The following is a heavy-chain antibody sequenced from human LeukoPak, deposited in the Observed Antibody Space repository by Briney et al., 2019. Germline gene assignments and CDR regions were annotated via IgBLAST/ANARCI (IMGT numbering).Heavy chain of an antibody. J-gene: IGHJ6*03. V-gene: IGHV4-59*01. CDR1: GGSISSYY. D-gene: IGHD1-1*01. CDR3: ARLGRYRKTYYYYYYMDV. Sequence: PSEPLSLTCTVSGGSISSYYWSWIRQPPGEGLEWIGYIYYSGSTNYNPSLKSRVTISVDTSKNQFSLKLSSVTAADTAVYYCARLGRYRKTYYYYYYMDVWGKGTTVTVSS. CDR2: IYYSGST.